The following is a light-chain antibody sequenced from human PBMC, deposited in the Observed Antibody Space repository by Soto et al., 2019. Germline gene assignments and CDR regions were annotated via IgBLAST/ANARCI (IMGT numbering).Light chain of an antibody. V-gene: IGKV3-15*01. Sequence: EIVMTQCPATLSVSPVGRATLSCRASQSISDTLAWYQQKPGQAPRLLIYSASRGATGFPARFSGSGSGTDFTLTISSLQSEDLAVYYCQQYNNWPRTGGQGTKVDIK. CDR2: SAS. CDR1: QSISDT. J-gene: IGKJ1*01. CDR3: QQYNNWPRT.